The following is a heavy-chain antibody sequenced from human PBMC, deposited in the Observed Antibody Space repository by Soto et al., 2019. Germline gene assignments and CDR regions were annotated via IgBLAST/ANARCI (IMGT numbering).Heavy chain of an antibody. CDR1: GGSISSGDYF. Sequence: QVQLQESGPGLVKPSQTLSLTCTVSGGSISSGDYFWSWIHQSPGKGLEWIGYISSIGSTYYNPSLKSRVSVTRDTSKNQFSRKLSSVTTTDTAVYYCARGLVIRPYYYHGMDVWGQGTTVTVSS. J-gene: IGHJ6*02. CDR2: ISSIGST. V-gene: IGHV4-30-4*01. D-gene: IGHD3-9*01. CDR3: ARGLVIRPYYYHGMDV.